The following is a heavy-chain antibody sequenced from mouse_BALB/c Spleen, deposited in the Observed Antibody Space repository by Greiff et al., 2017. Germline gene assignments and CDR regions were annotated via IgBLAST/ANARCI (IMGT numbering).Heavy chain of an antibody. CDR2: IWAGGST. Sequence: VQLQQSGPGLVAPSQSLSITCTVSGFSLTSYGVHWVRQPPGKGLEWLGVIWAGGSTNYNSALMSRLSISKDNSKSQVFLKMNSLQTDDTAMYYCARDYDYDGDAMDYWGQGTSVTVSS. D-gene: IGHD2-4*01. V-gene: IGHV2-9*02. CDR1: GFSLTSYG. J-gene: IGHJ4*01. CDR3: ARDYDYDGDAMDY.